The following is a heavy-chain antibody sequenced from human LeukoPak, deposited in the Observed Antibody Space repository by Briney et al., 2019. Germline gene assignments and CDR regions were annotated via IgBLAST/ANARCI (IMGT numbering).Heavy chain of an antibody. CDR3: ATSWEAEQLVRY. Sequence: GESLRITCKGSGYSFTSYWISWVRQMPGKGLEWMGRIDPSDSYTNYSPSFQGHVTISADKSISTAYLQWSSLKASDTAMYYCATSWEAEQLVRYCGQGTLVTVSS. D-gene: IGHD6-13*01. V-gene: IGHV5-10-1*01. J-gene: IGHJ4*02. CDR1: GYSFTSYW. CDR2: IDPSDSYT.